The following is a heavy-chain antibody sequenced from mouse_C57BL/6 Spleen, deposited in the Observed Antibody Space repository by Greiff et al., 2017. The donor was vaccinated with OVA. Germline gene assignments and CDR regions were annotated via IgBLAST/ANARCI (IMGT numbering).Heavy chain of an antibody. V-gene: IGHV3-6*01. CDR3: ARERDYDYDWYFDV. Sequence: EVQLQESGPGLVKPSQSLSLTCSVTGYSITSGYSWNWIRQFPGNKLEWMGYISYDGSNNYNPSLKNRISITRDTSKNQFFLKLNSVTTEDTATYYCARERDYDYDWYFDVWGTGTTVTVSS. CDR2: ISYDGSN. CDR1: GYSITSGYS. J-gene: IGHJ1*03. D-gene: IGHD2-4*01.